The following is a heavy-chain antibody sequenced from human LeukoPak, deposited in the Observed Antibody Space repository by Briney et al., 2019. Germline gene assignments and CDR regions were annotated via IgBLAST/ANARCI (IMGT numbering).Heavy chain of an antibody. D-gene: IGHD3-10*01. CDR3: ARDQELGF. CDR1: GASINSYY. J-gene: IGHJ4*02. V-gene: IGHV4-4*07. Sequence: PSETLSLTCTVSGASINSYYWNWNRQPAGKGLEWIGRSYISGSTDYNPSLKSRVTVSVDTSQNQFSLKLTSVTAADTAVYYCARDQELGFWGQGTLVTVSS. CDR2: SYISGST.